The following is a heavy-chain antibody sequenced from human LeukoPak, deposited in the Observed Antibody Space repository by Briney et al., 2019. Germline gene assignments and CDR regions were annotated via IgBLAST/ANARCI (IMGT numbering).Heavy chain of an antibody. V-gene: IGHV3-30*02. Sequence: GGSLRLSCAASGFIFSNYGMHWVRQAPGKGLEGVASMRFDGSNRFHADSVKGRFTISRDNSNNTLHLQMNSVRPEDTAVYHCAKMGRGFNIGGPYFDYWGQGALVTVSS. J-gene: IGHJ4*02. CDR1: GFIFSNYG. CDR3: AKMGRGFNIGGPYFDY. CDR2: MRFDGSNR. D-gene: IGHD2/OR15-2a*01.